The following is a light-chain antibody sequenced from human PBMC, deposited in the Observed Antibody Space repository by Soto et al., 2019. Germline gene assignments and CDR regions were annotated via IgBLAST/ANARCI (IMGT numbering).Light chain of an antibody. CDR1: QSILYSSNNKNY. J-gene: IGKJ1*01. V-gene: IGKV4-1*01. Sequence: DIVMTQSPDSLAVSLGERATINCKSSQSILYSSNNKNYLAWYQQRPGQPPKLLIYWASIRESGVPDRFSGSGSGTEFTLTISSLQPDDFATYYCQHYNSYSEAFGQGTKVDIK. CDR3: QHYNSYSEA. CDR2: WAS.